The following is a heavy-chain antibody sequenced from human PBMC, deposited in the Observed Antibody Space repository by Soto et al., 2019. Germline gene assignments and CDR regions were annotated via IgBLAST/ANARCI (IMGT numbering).Heavy chain of an antibody. V-gene: IGHV1-46*01. CDR2: INPSGGST. Sequence: GASVKVSCKASGYTFTSYYMHWVRQAPGQGLEWMGIINPSGGSTSYAQKFQGRVTMTRDTSTSTVYMELSSLRSEDTAVYYCARGAPITIFGVVILALGDNWFDPWGQGTLVTVSS. J-gene: IGHJ5*02. CDR1: GYTFTSYY. D-gene: IGHD3-3*01. CDR3: ARGAPITIFGVVILALGDNWFDP.